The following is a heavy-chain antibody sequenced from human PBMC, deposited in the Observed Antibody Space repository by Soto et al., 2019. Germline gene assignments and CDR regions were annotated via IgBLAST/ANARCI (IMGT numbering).Heavy chain of an antibody. D-gene: IGHD7-27*01. V-gene: IGHV1-3*01. CDR3: ARDFLGDPGAHFDY. Sequence: QVQLVQSEAEVKKPGASVKVACKASGYSFTNYAIQWVRQAPGHRLEWLGWINAGKDYTQYSQRFQGRVTITWEMFATTAYLERSGLRFEDTAVYYCARDFLGDPGAHFDYGGQGTLVTVSS. J-gene: IGHJ4*02. CDR2: INAGKDYT. CDR1: GYSFTNYA.